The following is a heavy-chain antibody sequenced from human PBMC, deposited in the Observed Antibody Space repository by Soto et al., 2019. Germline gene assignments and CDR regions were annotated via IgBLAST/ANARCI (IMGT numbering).Heavy chain of an antibody. CDR2: IWYDGSNK. J-gene: IGHJ4*02. V-gene: IGHV3-33*01. CDR1: GFTFSSYG. CDR3: ARYTIAAAGPTYFDY. D-gene: IGHD6-13*01. Sequence: GGSLRLSCAASGFTFSSYGMHWVRQAPGKGLEWVAVIWYDGSNKYYADSVKGRFTISRDNSKNTLYLQMNSLRAEDTAVYYCARYTIAAAGPTYFDYWGQGALVTVSS.